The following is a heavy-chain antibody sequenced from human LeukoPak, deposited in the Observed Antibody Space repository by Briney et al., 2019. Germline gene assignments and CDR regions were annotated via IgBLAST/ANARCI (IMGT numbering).Heavy chain of an antibody. CDR2: ISSSGSTI. J-gene: IGHJ4*02. CDR1: GFTFSSYS. Sequence: GGSLRLSCATSGFTFSSYSMSWVRQAQGKGLEWVSYISSSGSTIYYAASVKGRFIISRDNARKSVSLQMNSLRDEDTAVYYCARTTVFDYWGQGTLVTVSS. CDR3: ARTTVFDY. V-gene: IGHV3-48*02. D-gene: IGHD1-14*01.